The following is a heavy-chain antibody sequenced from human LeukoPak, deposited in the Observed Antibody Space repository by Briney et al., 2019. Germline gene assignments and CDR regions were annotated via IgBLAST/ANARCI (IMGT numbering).Heavy chain of an antibody. Sequence: PGGSLRLSCAASGFTFSSYAMSWVRQAPGKGLEWVSAISGSGGSTYYADSVKGRFTISRDNSKNTLYLQMNSLRAEDTAVYYCAKLVIRRDGYNSGDYWGQGTLVTVSS. J-gene: IGHJ4*02. CDR3: AKLVIRRDGYNSGDY. CDR2: ISGSGGST. CDR1: GFTFSSYA. V-gene: IGHV3-23*01. D-gene: IGHD5-12*01.